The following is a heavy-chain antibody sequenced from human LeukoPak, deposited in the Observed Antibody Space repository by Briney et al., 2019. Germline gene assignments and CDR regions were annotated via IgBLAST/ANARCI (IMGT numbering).Heavy chain of an antibody. D-gene: IGHD3-22*01. CDR1: GFTFDDYG. CDR2: INWNGGST. V-gene: IGHV3-20*04. J-gene: IGHJ2*01. Sequence: PGGSLRLSCAASGFTFDDYGMSWVRQAPGKGLEWVSGINWNGGSTGYADSVKGRFTISRDNSKNTLNLQMNSLRAEDTAVYYCANSRRSGYWYFDLWGRGTLVTVSS. CDR3: ANSRRSGYWYFDL.